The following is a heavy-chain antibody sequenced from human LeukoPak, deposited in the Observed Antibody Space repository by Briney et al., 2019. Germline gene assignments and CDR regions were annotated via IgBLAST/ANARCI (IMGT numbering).Heavy chain of an antibody. Sequence: GGSLRLSCAASGFTFSSYWMSWVRQAPGKGLEWVANIKQDGSEKYYVDSVKGRFTISRDNAKNSLYLQMNSLRAEDTAVYYCARVMRGVVVTAIYYYYGMDVWGQRTTVTVSS. CDR1: GFTFSSYW. CDR3: ARVMRGVVVTAIYYYYGMDV. CDR2: IKQDGSEK. D-gene: IGHD2-21*02. V-gene: IGHV3-7*01. J-gene: IGHJ6*02.